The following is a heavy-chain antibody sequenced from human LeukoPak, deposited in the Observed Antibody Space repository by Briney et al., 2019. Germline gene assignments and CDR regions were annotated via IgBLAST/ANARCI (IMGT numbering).Heavy chain of an antibody. Sequence: ASVKVSCKASGYTFTSYGISWVRQAPGQGLEWMGWISAYNGNTNYAQKLQGRVTMTTDTSTSTAYMELRSLRSDDTAVYYSARGLVPAAIPGAFDTWGQGTMVTVSS. J-gene: IGHJ3*02. V-gene: IGHV1-18*01. CDR3: ARGLVPAAIPGAFDT. CDR2: ISAYNGNT. D-gene: IGHD2-2*02. CDR1: GYTFTSYG.